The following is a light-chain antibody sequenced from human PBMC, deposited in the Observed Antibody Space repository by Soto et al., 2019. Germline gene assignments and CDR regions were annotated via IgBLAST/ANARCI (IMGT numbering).Light chain of an antibody. J-gene: IGLJ3*02. CDR2: EGS. V-gene: IGLV2-23*01. Sequence: QSALTQPASVSGSPGQSITISCTGFSSDVGSYNLVSWYQQHPDKAPKLMIFEGSRRPSGVSNRFSGSKSGNTASLTISGLQAEDEADYYCCSYTGSNTFLFGGGTKLTVL. CDR1: SSDVGSYNL. CDR3: CSYTGSNTFL.